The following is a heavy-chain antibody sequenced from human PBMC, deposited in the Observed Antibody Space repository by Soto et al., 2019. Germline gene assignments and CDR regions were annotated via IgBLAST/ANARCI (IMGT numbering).Heavy chain of an antibody. D-gene: IGHD1-26*01. CDR1: GYTFTSYA. J-gene: IGHJ6*02. CDR3: ARGGAYYYGMDV. CDR2: INAGNGNT. V-gene: IGHV1-3*01. Sequence: QVQLVQSGAEVKKPGGSVKVTCKASGYTFTSYAMHWVRQAPGQRLEWMGWINAGNGNTKYSQKFQGRVTITRDTSASTAYMELSSLRSEDTALYYCARGGAYYYGMDVWGQGTTVTVSS.